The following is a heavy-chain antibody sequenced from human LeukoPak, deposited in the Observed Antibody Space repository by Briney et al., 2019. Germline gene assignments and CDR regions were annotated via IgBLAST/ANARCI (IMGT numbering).Heavy chain of an antibody. Sequence: SQTLSLTCAISGDSVSSNSAAWNWIRQSPSRGLEWLGRTYYRSKWYNDYAVSVKSRITINPDTSKNQFSLQLNSVTPEDTAVYYCARLGMAGYCSGGSCYYYYHGMDVWGQGTTVTVSS. D-gene: IGHD2-15*01. CDR1: GDSVSSNSAA. V-gene: IGHV6-1*01. CDR2: TYYRSKWYN. CDR3: ARLGMAGYCSGGSCYYYYHGMDV. J-gene: IGHJ6*02.